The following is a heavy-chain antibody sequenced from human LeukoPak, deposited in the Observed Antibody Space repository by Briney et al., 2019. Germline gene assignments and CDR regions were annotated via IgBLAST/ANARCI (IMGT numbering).Heavy chain of an antibody. V-gene: IGHV4-34*01. J-gene: IGHJ6*03. Sequence: SDTLSLPCTLYGGSLSGYYGMWMRDSRGEALVWIGEINHSGSTKYNPSLKGRVNLSVDTFKNQFSLKLSSVTAADTAVYYWARRQREVQGVIRFYYYYYYMDVWGKGTTVTISS. CDR3: ARRQREVQGVIRFYYYYYYMDV. CDR1: GGSLSGYY. CDR2: INHSGST. D-gene: IGHD3-10*01.